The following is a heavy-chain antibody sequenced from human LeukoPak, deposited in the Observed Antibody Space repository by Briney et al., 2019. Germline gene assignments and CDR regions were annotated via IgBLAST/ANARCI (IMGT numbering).Heavy chain of an antibody. Sequence: ASVKVSCKASGYTFTGYYMHWVRQAPGQGLEGMGGINPNSGGTNYAQKFQGRVTMTRDTSISTAYMELSMLRSDDTAVYYCARGPDRDIVVVPAAVSVDYYYMDVWGKGTTVTVSS. J-gene: IGHJ6*03. CDR1: GYTFTGYY. D-gene: IGHD2-2*01. CDR3: ARGPDRDIVVVPAAVSVDYYYMDV. CDR2: INPNSGGT. V-gene: IGHV1-2*02.